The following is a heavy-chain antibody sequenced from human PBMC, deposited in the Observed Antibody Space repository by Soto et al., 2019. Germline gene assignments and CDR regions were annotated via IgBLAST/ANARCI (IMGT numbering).Heavy chain of an antibody. D-gene: IGHD3-10*01. CDR2: INAGNGNT. Sequence: ASVKVSCKASGYTFTSYTMHWVRQAPGQRLEWMGWINAGNGNTKYSQKFQGRVTISRDTSARTAYMELSSLRSEDTAVYYCALTYHDGSESYYFQYWGQGTLVTVSS. CDR3: ALTYHDGSESYYFQY. J-gene: IGHJ1*01. CDR1: GYTFTSYT. V-gene: IGHV1-3*01.